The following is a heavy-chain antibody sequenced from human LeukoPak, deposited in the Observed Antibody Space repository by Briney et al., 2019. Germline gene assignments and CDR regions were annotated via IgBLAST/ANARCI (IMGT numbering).Heavy chain of an antibody. CDR1: GFTFSSYG. V-gene: IGHV3-30*18. Sequence: GGSLRLSCAASGFTFSSYGMHWVRQAPGKGLEWVAVISHDGSNKYYADSVKGRFTISRDNSKNTLYLQMNNLRAEDTAVYYCAKDRVGVMLDYWGQGTLVTVSS. CDR3: AKDRVGVMLDY. J-gene: IGHJ4*02. D-gene: IGHD3-16*01. CDR2: ISHDGSNK.